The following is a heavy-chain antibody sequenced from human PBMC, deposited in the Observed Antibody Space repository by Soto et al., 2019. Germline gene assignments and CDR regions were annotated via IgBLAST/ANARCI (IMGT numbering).Heavy chain of an antibody. CDR3: ARGEGGYYFGSSGYYYYAY. CDR1: GFTFSTYA. J-gene: IGHJ4*02. V-gene: IGHV3-30-3*01. CDR2: ISYDGSNQ. Sequence: QVQLVESGGGVVQPGRSLRLSCAASGFTFSTYAMHWVRQAPGKGLEWVAVISYDGSNQYYADSVKGRFTNSRDNSKNTLSLQMNSLSAEDTAVYYCARGEGGYYFGSSGYYYYAYWGQGTLVAVSS. D-gene: IGHD3-22*01.